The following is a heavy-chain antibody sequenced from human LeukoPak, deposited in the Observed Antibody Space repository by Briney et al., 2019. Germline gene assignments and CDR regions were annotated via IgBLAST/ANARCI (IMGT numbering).Heavy chain of an antibody. Sequence: GGSLRLSCAASGFPFSSYAMHWVRQPPGKGLEWVALISYDASNKYYADSVKGRFTISRDNSKNTLYLQMNSLRAEDTAVYYCARGGRYSGYEPGYYYGMDVWGQGTTVTVSS. CDR2: ISYDASNK. CDR1: GFPFSSYA. CDR3: ARGGRYSGYEPGYYYGMDV. D-gene: IGHD5-12*01. V-gene: IGHV3-30-3*01. J-gene: IGHJ6*02.